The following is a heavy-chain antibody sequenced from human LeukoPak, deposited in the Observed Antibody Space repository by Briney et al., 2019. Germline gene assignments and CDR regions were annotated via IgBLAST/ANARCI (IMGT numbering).Heavy chain of an antibody. J-gene: IGHJ4*02. CDR2: VSGSGSAT. CDR1: GFTFSNVA. Sequence: GGSLRLSCAVSGFTFSNVAMSWVRQAPGKGLEWVSTVSGSGSATYYADSVKGRFTISRDNSKNTLDLQMNSLRTDDTAIYYCAKSSGIAGATPFDYWGQGILVTVSS. CDR3: AKSSGIAGATPFDY. D-gene: IGHD1-26*01. V-gene: IGHV3-23*01.